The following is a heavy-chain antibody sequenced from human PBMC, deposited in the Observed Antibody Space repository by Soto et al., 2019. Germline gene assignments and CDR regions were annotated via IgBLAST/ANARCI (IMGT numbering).Heavy chain of an antibody. J-gene: IGHJ5*02. Sequence: VQLVESGGGVVQPGRSLRLSCAASGFTFSSYAMHWVRQAPGKGLEWVSYISSSGSTIYYADSVKGRFTISRDNAKNSLYLQMNSLRAEDTAVYYCARGVVSTYNWFDPWGQGTLVTVSS. V-gene: IGHV3-48*03. CDR2: ISSSGSTI. CDR3: ARGVVSTYNWFDP. D-gene: IGHD3-22*01. CDR1: GFTFSSYA.